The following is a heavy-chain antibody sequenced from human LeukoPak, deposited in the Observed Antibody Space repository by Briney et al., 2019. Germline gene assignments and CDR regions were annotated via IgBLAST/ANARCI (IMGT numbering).Heavy chain of an antibody. CDR3: AKTTVGYSSGRYPGWPADC. CDR2: ICGSGGCT. D-gene: IGHD6-19*01. J-gene: IGHJ4*02. V-gene: IGHV3-23*01. Sequence: PGGSLRLSCEASGFTLNTYAIYWVRQAPGKGLEWVSGICGSGGCTYYADPVKGRFTISRDNSKNTVYLQMNSLTADDTAVYYCAKTTVGYSSGRYPGWPADCWGQGTLVTVSS. CDR1: GFTLNTYA.